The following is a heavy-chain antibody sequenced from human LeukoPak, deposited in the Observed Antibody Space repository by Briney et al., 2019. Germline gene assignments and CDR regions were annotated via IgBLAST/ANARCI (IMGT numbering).Heavy chain of an antibody. J-gene: IGHJ4*02. CDR3: ARAVGGSYDFDY. Sequence: ASVKVSCKASGYTFTGYYMLWVRQAPGQGLEWMGWINPNSGGTNYAQKFQGRVTMTRDTSISTAYMELSRLRSDDTAVYYCARAVGGSYDFDYWGQGTLVTVSS. CDR1: GYTFTGYY. CDR2: INPNSGGT. D-gene: IGHD1-26*01. V-gene: IGHV1-2*02.